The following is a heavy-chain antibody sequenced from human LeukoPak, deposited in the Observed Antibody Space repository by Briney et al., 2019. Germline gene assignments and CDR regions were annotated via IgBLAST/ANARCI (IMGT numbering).Heavy chain of an antibody. V-gene: IGHV4-61*02. J-gene: IGHJ4*02. Sequence: SETLSLTCTVSGGSISSSSYYWSWIRQPAGKGLEWIGRIYTSGSTNYNPSLKSRVTMSVDTSKNQFSLKLSSVTAADTAVYYCARVSGDLWFGELFFDYWGQGTLVTVSS. D-gene: IGHD3-10*01. CDR1: GGSISSSSYY. CDR3: ARVSGDLWFGELFFDY. CDR2: IYTSGST.